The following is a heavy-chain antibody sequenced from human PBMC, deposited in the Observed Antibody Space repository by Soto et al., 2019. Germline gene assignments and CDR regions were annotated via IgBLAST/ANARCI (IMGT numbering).Heavy chain of an antibody. V-gene: IGHV4-4*07. CDR1: GGSISSYY. CDR3: GVGRGLGELSSFYYYYGMDV. CDR2: IYTSGST. D-gene: IGHD3-16*02. Sequence: SETLSLTCTVSGGSISSYYWSWIRQPAGKGLEWIGRIYTSGSTYYNPSLKSRVTISVDTSKNQFSLKLSSVTAADTAVYYCGVGRGLGELSSFYYYYGMDVWGQGTTVTVSS. J-gene: IGHJ6*02.